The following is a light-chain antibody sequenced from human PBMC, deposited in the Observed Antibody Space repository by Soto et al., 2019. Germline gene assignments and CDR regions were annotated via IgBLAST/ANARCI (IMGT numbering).Light chain of an antibody. CDR2: EVS. V-gene: IGLV2-23*02. J-gene: IGLJ1*01. Sequence: QSVLPQPASVSGSPGQSVTFSCTGTSADVGNYNLVSWYQKYPDKAPKLIIYEVSRRPSGVSNRFSGSKSGNTASLTISGLQAEDEADYYCCSYATTRTFVFGTGTKVTVL. CDR1: SADVGNYNL. CDR3: CSYATTRTFV.